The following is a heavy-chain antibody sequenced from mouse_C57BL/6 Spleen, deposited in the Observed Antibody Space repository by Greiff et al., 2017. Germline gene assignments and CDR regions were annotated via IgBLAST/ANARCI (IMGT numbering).Heavy chain of an antibody. CDR2: ISSGSSTI. CDR3: ARNDYGSSPLAMDY. V-gene: IGHV5-17*01. J-gene: IGHJ4*01. Sequence: EVKLVESGGGLVKPGGSLKLSCAASGFTFSDYGMHWVRQAPEKGLEWVAYISSGSSTIYYADTVKGRFTISRDNAKNTLFLQMTSLRCEDTAMYYCARNDYGSSPLAMDYWGQGTSVTVSS. CDR1: GFTFSDYG. D-gene: IGHD1-1*01.